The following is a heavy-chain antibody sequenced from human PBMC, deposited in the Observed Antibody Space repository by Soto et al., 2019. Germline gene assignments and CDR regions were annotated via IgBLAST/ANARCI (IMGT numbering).Heavy chain of an antibody. CDR2: IYYSGST. J-gene: IGHJ5*02. CDR1: GGSVSSSSYY. V-gene: IGHV4-39*01. Sequence: SETLSLTCTVSGGSVSSSSYYWGWIRQPPGKGLEWIGSIYYSGSTYSNPSLKSRVTISVDTSKNQFSLKLSSVTAADTAVYYCARLGITRRFDPWGQGTLVTVSS. D-gene: IGHD3-10*01. CDR3: ARLGITRRFDP.